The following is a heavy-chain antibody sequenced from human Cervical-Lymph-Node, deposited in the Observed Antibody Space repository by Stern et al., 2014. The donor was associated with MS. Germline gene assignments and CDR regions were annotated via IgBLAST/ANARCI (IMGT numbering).Heavy chain of an antibody. J-gene: IGHJ4*02. CDR1: GYTFTTYG. CDR3: ARDKMHAFDY. Sequence: VQLVESGTEVKKPGASVLVSCKASGYTFTTYGITWVRQAPGQGLEWIGWISGDSGNTKYAQKFQDRVTMTRDTTTGTAYMEVRSLRSEDTAVYYCARDKMHAFDYWGQGTQVTVPS. D-gene: IGHD2-8*01. CDR2: ISGDSGNT. V-gene: IGHV1-18*01.